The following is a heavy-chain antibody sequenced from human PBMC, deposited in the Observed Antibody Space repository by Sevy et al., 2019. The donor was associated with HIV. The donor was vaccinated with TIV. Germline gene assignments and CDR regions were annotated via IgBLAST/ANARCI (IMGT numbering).Heavy chain of an antibody. CDR3: AKFTRSGSLPSFDY. J-gene: IGHJ4*02. CDR2: IRYDGSNK. CDR1: GFTFSSYG. Sequence: GESLKISCAASGFTFSSYGMHWVRQAPGKGLEWVAFIRYDGSNKYYADSVKGRFTISRDNSKNTLYLQMNSLRAEDTAVYYCAKFTRSGSLPSFDYWGQGTLVTVSS. V-gene: IGHV3-30*02. D-gene: IGHD1-26*01.